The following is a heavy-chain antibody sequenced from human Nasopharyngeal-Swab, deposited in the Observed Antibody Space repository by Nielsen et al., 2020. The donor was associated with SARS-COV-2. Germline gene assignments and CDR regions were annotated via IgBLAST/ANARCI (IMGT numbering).Heavy chain of an antibody. CDR1: GFTFSSYA. D-gene: IGHD2-2*01. CDR3: ASGNCSSTSCTSQKYYYYYYMDV. V-gene: IGHV3-23*01. J-gene: IGHJ6*03. Sequence: GESLKISCAASGFTFSSYAMSWVRQAPGKGLEWVSAISGSGGSTYYADSVKGRFTISRDNSKNTLYLQMNSLRAEDTAVYYCASGNCSSTSCTSQKYYYYYYMDVWGKGTTVTVSS. CDR2: ISGSGGST.